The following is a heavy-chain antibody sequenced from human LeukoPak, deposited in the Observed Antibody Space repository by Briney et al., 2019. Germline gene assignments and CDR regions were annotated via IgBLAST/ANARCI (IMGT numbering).Heavy chain of an antibody. D-gene: IGHD1-1*01. V-gene: IGHV3-23*01. CDR3: AKAPDRYTNGHGDY. CDR2: ISGSGGST. J-gene: IGHJ4*02. CDR1: GFIFTSYG. Sequence: GGSLRLSCAASGFIFTSYGMSWVRQAPGKGLEWVSAISGSGGSTHYADSVKGRFIISRDNSKNTLYLQMNSLRAEDTAVYYCAKAPDRYTNGHGDYWGQGTLVTVSS.